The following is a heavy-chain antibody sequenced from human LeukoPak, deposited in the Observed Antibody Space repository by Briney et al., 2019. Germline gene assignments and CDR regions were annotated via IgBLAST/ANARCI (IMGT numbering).Heavy chain of an antibody. J-gene: IGHJ5*02. CDR1: GGSISSYY. CDR3: ARVSRLLWFGEERNWFDP. CDR2: IYYSGST. D-gene: IGHD3-10*01. V-gene: IGHV4-59*01. Sequence: SETLSLTCTVSGGSISSYYWGWIRQPPGKGLEWIGYIYYSGSTNYNPSLKSRVTISVDTSKNQFSLKLSSVTAADTAVYYCARVSRLLWFGEERNWFDPWGQGTLVTVSS.